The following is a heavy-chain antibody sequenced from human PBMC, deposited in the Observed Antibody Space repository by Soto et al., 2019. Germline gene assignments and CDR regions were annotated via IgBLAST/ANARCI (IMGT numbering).Heavy chain of an antibody. CDR2: ISYDGSNK. J-gene: IGHJ4*02. V-gene: IGHV3-30-3*01. CDR1: GFTFSSYA. D-gene: IGHD1-26*01. CDR3: ARGSWELHSPFDY. Sequence: GGSLRLSCAASGFTFSSYAIHWVRQAPGKGLEWVAVISYDGSNKYYADSVKGRFTISRENSKKTLYLQMNSLRAEDTAVYYCARGSWELHSPFDYWGQGTLVTVSS.